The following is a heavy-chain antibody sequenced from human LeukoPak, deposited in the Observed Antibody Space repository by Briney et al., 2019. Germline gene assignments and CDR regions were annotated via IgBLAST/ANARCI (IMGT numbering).Heavy chain of an antibody. CDR1: GGTFSSYA. Sequence: SVKVSCKASGGTFSSYAISWVRQAPGQGLEWMGGIIPIFGTANYAQKFQGRVTITADKSTSTAYMELSSLRSEDTAVYYCATHNAAVRGVIIMVNAFDIWGQGTMVTVSS. V-gene: IGHV1-69*06. D-gene: IGHD3-10*01. CDR2: IIPIFGTA. J-gene: IGHJ3*02. CDR3: ATHNAAVRGVIIMVNAFDI.